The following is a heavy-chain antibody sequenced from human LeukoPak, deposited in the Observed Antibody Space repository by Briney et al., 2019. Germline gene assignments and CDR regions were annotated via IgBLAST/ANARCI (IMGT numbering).Heavy chain of an antibody. J-gene: IGHJ6*02. CDR1: GYTFTSYA. D-gene: IGHD6-19*01. CDR3: ARRIAVAARSLGYYYGMDV. V-gene: IGHV1-3*01. CDR2: INAGNGNT. Sequence: ASVKVSCKPSGYTFTSYAMHWVRLAPGQRLEWMGWINAGNGNTKYSQKFQDRVTITRDASASTAYMELSSLRSEDTAVYYCARRIAVAARSLGYYYGMDVWGQGTTVTVSS.